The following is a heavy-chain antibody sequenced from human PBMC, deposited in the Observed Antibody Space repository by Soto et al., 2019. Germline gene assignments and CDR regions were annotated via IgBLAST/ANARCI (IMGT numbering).Heavy chain of an antibody. CDR1: GFTFRTYW. Sequence: EVQLVESGGGLVKPGGSLRLSCEASGFTFRTYWLSWVRQVPGKGLEWVANINLDGREKNYVDSVKGRFTISRNNARNSLYLQMSSLRAEDTALYYCARDGTTSWYSYDYHGMDVWGQGTTVTVSS. V-gene: IGHV3-7*05. J-gene: IGHJ6*02. CDR3: ARDGTTSWYSYDYHGMDV. D-gene: IGHD5-18*01. CDR2: INLDGREK.